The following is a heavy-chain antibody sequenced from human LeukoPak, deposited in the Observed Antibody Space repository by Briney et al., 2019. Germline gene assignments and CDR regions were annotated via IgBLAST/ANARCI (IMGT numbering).Heavy chain of an antibody. CDR3: ARGGSYYGY. CDR1: GGSISSYY. Sequence: SETLSLTCSVSGGSISSYYWSWIRQPPGKGLEWIGNIYYSGSTNYNPSLKSRVTISLDTSKSQFSLQLSSVTAADTAVYYCARGGSYYGYGGKGTLVTVPS. V-gene: IGHV4-59*08. J-gene: IGHJ4*02. CDR2: IYYSGST. D-gene: IGHD1-26*01.